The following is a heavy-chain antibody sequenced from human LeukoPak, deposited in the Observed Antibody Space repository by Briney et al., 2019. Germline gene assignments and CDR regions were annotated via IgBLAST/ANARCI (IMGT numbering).Heavy chain of an antibody. J-gene: IGHJ4*02. CDR1: GFTFRSYE. V-gene: IGHV3-48*03. CDR3: ARLARSLDL. D-gene: IGHD3/OR15-3a*01. CDR2: ISSSGSTI. Sequence: GGSLILSCAASGFTFRSYEMNWVRQAPGKGLERVADISSSGSTIKYADSVKGRFTISRDNAKNSLYLQMNSLRAEDTAVYYCARLARSLDLWGQGTLVTVSS.